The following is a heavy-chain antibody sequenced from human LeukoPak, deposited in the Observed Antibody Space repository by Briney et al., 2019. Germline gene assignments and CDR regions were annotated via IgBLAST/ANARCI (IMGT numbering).Heavy chain of an antibody. CDR2: IIPIFGTA. V-gene: IGHV1-69*13. CDR3: ARDRLRGNINTCSSGQGNWFDP. Sequence: RASVKVSCKASGGTFSSYAISWVRQAPGQGLEWMGGIIPIFGTANYAQKFQGRVTITADESTSTAYMELSSLRSEDTAVYYCARDRLRGNINTCSSGQGNWFDPWGQGTLVTVSS. J-gene: IGHJ5*02. CDR1: GGTFSSYA. D-gene: IGHD6-19*01.